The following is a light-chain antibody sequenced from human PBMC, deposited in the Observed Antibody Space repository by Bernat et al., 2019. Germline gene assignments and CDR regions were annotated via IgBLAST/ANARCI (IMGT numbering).Light chain of an antibody. V-gene: IGKV1-5*03. Sequence: DIQMTQSPSTLSASVGDRVTMTCRASQSISRWLAWYQQKPGQAPKLLIYKASILETGVPSRFSGSGSGSEFTLTISSLQPDDVASYYYPQYHTSSPYTFGQGTIVEIK. CDR1: QSISRW. CDR3: PQYHTSSPYT. J-gene: IGKJ2*01. CDR2: KAS.